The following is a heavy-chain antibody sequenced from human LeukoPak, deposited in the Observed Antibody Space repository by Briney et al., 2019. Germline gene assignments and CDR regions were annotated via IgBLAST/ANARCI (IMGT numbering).Heavy chain of an antibody. J-gene: IGHJ6*03. V-gene: IGHV4-39*07. CDR1: GGSISSSSYY. Sequence: SETLSLTCTVSGGSISSSSYYWGWIRQPPGKGLEWIGSIYYSGSTYYNPSLKSRVAMSVDTSKNQFSLKLSSVTAADTAVYYCARDYCSSTSCHYYYYYYMDVWGKGTTVTVSS. D-gene: IGHD2-2*01. CDR3: ARDYCSSTSCHYYYYYYMDV. CDR2: IYYSGST.